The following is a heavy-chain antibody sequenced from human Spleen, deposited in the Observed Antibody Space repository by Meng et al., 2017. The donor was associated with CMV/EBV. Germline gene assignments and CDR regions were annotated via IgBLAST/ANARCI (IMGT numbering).Heavy chain of an antibody. D-gene: IGHD3-22*01. Sequence: AGMGLEWIGRIYSSGSSNNNPSLKSRVTMSVDTSKNQFSLKLTSVTAADTAVYYCARVYGEVVINYYYYGMDVWGQGTTVTVSS. CDR3: ARVYGEVVINYYYYGMDV. J-gene: IGHJ6*02. V-gene: IGHV4-4*07. CDR2: IYSSGSS.